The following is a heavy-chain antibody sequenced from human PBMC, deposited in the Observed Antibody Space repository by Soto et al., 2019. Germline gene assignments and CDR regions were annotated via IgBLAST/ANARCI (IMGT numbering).Heavy chain of an antibody. CDR3: VREDGVVGASSAFDS. CDR1: GFVFNMYG. J-gene: IGHJ4*02. CDR2: IWHDGSGT. Sequence: QVKLVESGGGVVQPGRSLRLSCAASGFVFNMYGMHWVRQAPGKGLEWVGVIWHDGSGTYYADALKGRFTISRDNSKNTLFLQMDSLTVEDTAVYYCVREDGVVGASSAFDSWGQGTLVTVSS. V-gene: IGHV3-33*01. D-gene: IGHD1-26*01.